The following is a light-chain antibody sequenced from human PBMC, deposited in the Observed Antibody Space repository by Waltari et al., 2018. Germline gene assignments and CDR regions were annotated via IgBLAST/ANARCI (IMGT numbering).Light chain of an antibody. V-gene: IGLV2-11*01. CDR2: DVS. CDR1: SSDVGGYNY. Sequence: QSALTQPRSVSGSPGQSVTISCTGTSSDVGGYNYVSWYQQHPGKAPKLMCDDVSKRPSGVPDRFSGSKACNTASLTISVRQAEDEADYYCCSYAGSYTWVFGGGTKLTVL. CDR3: CSYAGSYTWV. J-gene: IGLJ3*02.